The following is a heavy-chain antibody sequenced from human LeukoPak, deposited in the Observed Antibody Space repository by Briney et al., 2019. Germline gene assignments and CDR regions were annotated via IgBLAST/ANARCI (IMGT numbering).Heavy chain of an antibody. CDR1: GGSISSGGYY. CDR3: ARALDSSGYYGVDY. V-gene: IGHV4-31*03. J-gene: IGHJ4*02. CDR2: IYYSGST. D-gene: IGHD3-22*01. Sequence: SETLSLTCTVSGGSISSGGYYWSWLRQHPGKGLEWIGYIYYSGSTYYNPSLKSRVTISVDTSKNQFSLKLSSVAAADTAVYYCARALDSSGYYGVDYWGQGTLVTVSS.